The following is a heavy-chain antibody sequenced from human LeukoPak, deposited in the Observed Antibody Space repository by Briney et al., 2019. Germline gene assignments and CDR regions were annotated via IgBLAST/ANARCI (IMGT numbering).Heavy chain of an antibody. D-gene: IGHD6-19*01. CDR1: GYTFTGYY. CDR3: AKDRRGAVAGLYYYYMDV. CDR2: INPNSGGT. Sequence: GASVKVSCKASGYTFTGYYMHWVRQAPGQGLEWMGWINPNSGGTNYAQKFQGRVTVTRDTSATTAYMEVRGLRSDDTAVYYCAKDRRGAVAGLYYYYMDVWGKGTTVTVSS. V-gene: IGHV1-2*02. J-gene: IGHJ6*03.